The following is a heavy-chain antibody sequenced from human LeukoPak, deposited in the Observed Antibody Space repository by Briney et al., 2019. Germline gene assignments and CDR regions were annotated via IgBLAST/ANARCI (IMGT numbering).Heavy chain of an antibody. D-gene: IGHD3-22*01. CDR3: ASSYYYDSSGYTY. CDR2: IYYSGST. CDR1: GGSISSYY. V-gene: IGHV4-59*08. Sequence: SETLSLTCTVSGGSISSYYWSWIRQPPGKGLGWIGYIYYSGSTNYNPSLKSRVTISVDTSKNQFSLKLSSVTAADTAVYYCASSYYYDSSGYTYWGQGTLVTVSS. J-gene: IGHJ4*02.